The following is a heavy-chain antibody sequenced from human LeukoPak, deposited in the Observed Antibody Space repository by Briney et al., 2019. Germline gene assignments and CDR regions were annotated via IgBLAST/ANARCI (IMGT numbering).Heavy chain of an antibody. D-gene: IGHD6-13*01. CDR3: ARHRYSSSWYIDY. Sequence: NPSETLSLTCTVSGGSISGYYWSWIRQPPGKGQEWIGYIYYSGSTNYNSSLKSRVTISLDTSKNQFSLRLNSVTAADTAVYYCARHRYSSSWYIDYWGQGTLVTVSS. CDR2: IYYSGST. CDR1: GGSISGYY. V-gene: IGHV4-59*01. J-gene: IGHJ4*02.